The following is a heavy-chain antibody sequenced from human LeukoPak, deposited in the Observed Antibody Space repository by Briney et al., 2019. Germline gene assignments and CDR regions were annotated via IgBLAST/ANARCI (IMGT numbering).Heavy chain of an antibody. Sequence: SETLSLTCTVSGYSISSGYFWGWIRQPPGKGLEWIGSIYHSGSTNYNPSLKSRVTISVDTSKNQFSLKLSSVTAADTAVYYCARQLYYYDSSGYFYWGQGTLVTVSS. CDR3: ARQLYYYDSSGYFY. V-gene: IGHV4-38-2*02. CDR2: IYHSGST. J-gene: IGHJ4*02. D-gene: IGHD3-22*01. CDR1: GYSISSGYF.